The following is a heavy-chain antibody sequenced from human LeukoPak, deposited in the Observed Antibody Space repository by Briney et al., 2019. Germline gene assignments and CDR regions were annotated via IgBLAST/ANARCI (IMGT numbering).Heavy chain of an antibody. V-gene: IGHV1-69*05. D-gene: IGHD2-2*01. CDR2: IIPISGTA. CDR1: GGTFSSHA. J-gene: IGHJ6*03. Sequence: ASVKVSCKASGGTFSSHAIAWVRQAPGQGPEWMGGIIPISGTADYAQRFQGRVTITTDQSTSTAYMELSSLTSDDTAVYYCARGLQYQLLKALRYYYMDVWGEGTTVTVSS. CDR3: ARGLQYQLLKALRYYYMDV.